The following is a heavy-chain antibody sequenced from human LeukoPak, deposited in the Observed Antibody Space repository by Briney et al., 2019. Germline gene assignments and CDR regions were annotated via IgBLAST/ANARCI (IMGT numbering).Heavy chain of an antibody. CDR1: GFTFSSYA. D-gene: IGHD3-22*01. V-gene: IGHV3-23*01. CDR3: AKDRTLYYYDSSGYYY. CDR2: ISGSGGST. Sequence: GGSLRLSCAASGFTFSSYAMSWVRQAPGKGLEWVSAISGSGGSTYYADSVKGRFTISRDNSKNTLYLQMNSLRAEDTAVYYCAKDRTLYYYDSSGYYYWGQGTLVTVPS. J-gene: IGHJ4*02.